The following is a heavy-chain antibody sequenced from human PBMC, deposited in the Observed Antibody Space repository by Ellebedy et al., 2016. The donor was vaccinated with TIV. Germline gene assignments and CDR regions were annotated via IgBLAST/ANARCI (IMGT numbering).Heavy chain of an antibody. CDR3: ARLGISGWSNWFDP. CDR2: ISSSSSYT. Sequence: GESLKISCAASGFTFSDYYMSWIRQAPGKGLEWVSYISSSSSYTNYADSVKGRFTISRDNAKNSLFLQMNSLRAEDTAVYYCARLGISGWSNWFDPWGQGTLVTVSS. V-gene: IGHV3-11*06. D-gene: IGHD6-19*01. J-gene: IGHJ5*02. CDR1: GFTFSDYY.